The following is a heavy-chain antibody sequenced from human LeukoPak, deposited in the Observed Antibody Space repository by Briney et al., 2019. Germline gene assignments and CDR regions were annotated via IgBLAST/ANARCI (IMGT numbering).Heavy chain of an antibody. D-gene: IGHD4-17*01. CDR1: GFTFSSYG. Sequence: AGGSLRLSCAASGFTFSSYGMHWVRQAPGKGLEWVAVISYDGSNKYYADSVKGRFTISRDNSKNTLYLQMNSLRAEDTAVYYCAKGPFYGDYVWYYYYGMDVWGQGTTVTVSS. J-gene: IGHJ6*02. CDR3: AKGPFYGDYVWYYYYGMDV. CDR2: ISYDGSNK. V-gene: IGHV3-30*18.